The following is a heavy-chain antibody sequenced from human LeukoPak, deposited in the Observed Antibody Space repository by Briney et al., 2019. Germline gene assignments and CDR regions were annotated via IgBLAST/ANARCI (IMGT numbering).Heavy chain of an antibody. D-gene: IGHD1-1*01. J-gene: IGHJ6*03. Sequence: GGSLRLSCAASGFTFSSYGMHWVRQAPGKGLEWVAVIWYGGSNKYYADSVKGRFTISRDNSKDTLYLQMNSLRAEDTAVYYCAKGGQNWNYYMDVWGKGTTVTVSS. V-gene: IGHV3-30*02. CDR2: IWYGGSNK. CDR3: AKGGQNWNYYMDV. CDR1: GFTFSSYG.